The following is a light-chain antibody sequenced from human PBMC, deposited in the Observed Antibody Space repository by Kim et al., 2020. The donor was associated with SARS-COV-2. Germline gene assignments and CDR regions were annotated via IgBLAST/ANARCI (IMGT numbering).Light chain of an antibody. J-gene: IGLJ3*02. CDR2: DVC. CDR1: SGDIGAYDY. CDR3: SSYTSSATWL. V-gene: IGLV2-14*03. Sequence: GQAITLSCTGTSGDIGAYDYVSWYQHHPGKAPKLVIYDVCRRPSGVSNRFSGSKSGNTASLTISGLQAGDEAGYYCSSYTSSATWLFGGGTQLTVL.